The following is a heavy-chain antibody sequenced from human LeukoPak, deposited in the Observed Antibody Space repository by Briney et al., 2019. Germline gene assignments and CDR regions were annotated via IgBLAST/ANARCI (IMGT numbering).Heavy chain of an antibody. V-gene: IGHV1-2*02. CDR3: ARLSALTTVTGVVGY. CDR1: RYTFTRYD. D-gene: IGHD4-17*01. J-gene: IGHJ4*02. CDR2: ISPKSCGT. Sequence: GASVKVSCKASRYTFTRYDMHWVRQAGSPGLEGRGRISPKSCGTNYAQNFQGRVTMTRDTSISTAYLELSSLRSDDTAVYYCARLSALTTVTGVVGYWGQGTLVTVSS.